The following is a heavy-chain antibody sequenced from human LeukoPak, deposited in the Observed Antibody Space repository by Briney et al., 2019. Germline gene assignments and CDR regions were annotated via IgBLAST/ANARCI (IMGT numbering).Heavy chain of an antibody. J-gene: IGHJ4*02. V-gene: IGHV3-23*01. CDR3: AAEVVASFFDF. Sequence: PGGSLRLSCAASGFTFRNFAVSWVRQAPGKGLQWVSTISDDGETTYYADSLRGRFTTSRDNSQNTLYLQMNSLRVEDTAIYYCAAEVVASFFDFWGQGALVTVAS. D-gene: IGHD2-15*01. CDR2: ISDDGETT. CDR1: GFTFRNFA.